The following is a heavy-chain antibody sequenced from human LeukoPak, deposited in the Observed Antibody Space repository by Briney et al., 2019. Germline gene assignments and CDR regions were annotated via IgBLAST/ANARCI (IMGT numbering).Heavy chain of an antibody. V-gene: IGHV3-30*18. CDR3: AKEYCSNSVCHSLDY. J-gene: IGHJ4*02. CDR2: ISYDGSNK. CDR1: GFTFNRFY. D-gene: IGHD2-8*01. Sequence: GGSLRLSCSASGFTFNRFYLHWVRQAPGKGLEWVAVISYDGSNKYYADSVKGRFTFSRDNSKNTLYLQMNSLRAEDTAVYYCAKEYCSNSVCHSLDYWGQGTLVTVSS.